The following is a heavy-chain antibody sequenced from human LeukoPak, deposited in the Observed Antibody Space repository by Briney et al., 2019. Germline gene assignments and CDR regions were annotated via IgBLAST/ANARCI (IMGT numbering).Heavy chain of an antibody. CDR1: GGSISSGGYY. J-gene: IGHJ4*02. V-gene: IGHV4-31*03. CDR3: ARVPASYYDSSGPVDY. CDR2: IYYSGST. D-gene: IGHD3-22*01. Sequence: SETLSLTCTVSGGSISSGGYYRSWIRQHPGKGLEWIGYIYYSGSTYYNPSLKSRVTISVDTSKNQFSLKLSSVTAAGTAVYYCARVPASYYDSSGPVDYWGQGTLVTVSS.